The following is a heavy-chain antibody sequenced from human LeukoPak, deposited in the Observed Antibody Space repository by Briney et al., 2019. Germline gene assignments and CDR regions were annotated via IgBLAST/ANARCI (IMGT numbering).Heavy chain of an antibody. D-gene: IGHD2-2*01. CDR1: GSISSYY. CDR3: ARQKCTSASCLTKNAFDV. Sequence: PSETLSLTCTVSGSISSYYWSWIRQPPGKGLEWIGDIYTSGTTNYNPSLKSRVTISVDTSKNQFSLALSSVTAADSAVYYCARQKCTSASCLTKNAFDVWSQGTMVTVSS. V-gene: IGHV4-4*09. J-gene: IGHJ3*01. CDR2: IYTSGTT.